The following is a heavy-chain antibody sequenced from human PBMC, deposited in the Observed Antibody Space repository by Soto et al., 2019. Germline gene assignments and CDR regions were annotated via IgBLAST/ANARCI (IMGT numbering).Heavy chain of an antibody. J-gene: IGHJ4*02. CDR3: ASSPTLNYVWGSYRYFFDY. V-gene: IGHV3-30-3*01. D-gene: IGHD3-16*02. CDR1: GFTFSSYA. Sequence: PGGSLRLSCAASGFTFSSYAMHWVRQAPGKGLEWVAVISYDGSNKYYADSVKGRFTISRDNSKNTLYLQMNSLRAEDTAVYYCASSPTLNYVWGSYRYFFDYWGQGTLVTVSS. CDR2: ISYDGSNK.